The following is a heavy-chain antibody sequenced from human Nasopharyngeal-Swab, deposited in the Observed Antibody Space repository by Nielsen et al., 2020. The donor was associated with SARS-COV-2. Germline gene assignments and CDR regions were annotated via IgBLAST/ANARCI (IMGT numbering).Heavy chain of an antibody. CDR3: AKGGGYYYDSSGYYYYYYMDV. CDR1: GYSFTSYW. J-gene: IGHJ6*03. V-gene: IGHV5-10-1*01. D-gene: IGHD3-22*01. Sequence: GESLKTSCKGSGYSFTSYWNSWVRQMPGKGLEWMGRIDPSDSYTNYRPSFQGHVTISADKSLSTAYLQWSSLKASDTAMYYCAKGGGYYYDSSGYYYYYYMDVWGKGTTVTVSS. CDR2: IDPSDSYT.